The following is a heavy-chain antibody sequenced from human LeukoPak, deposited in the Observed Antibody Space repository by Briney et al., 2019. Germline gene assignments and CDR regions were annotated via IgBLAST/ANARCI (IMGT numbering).Heavy chain of an antibody. J-gene: IGHJ4*02. D-gene: IGHD2-8*01. CDR1: GYTFTGYY. CDR2: INPNSGGT. CDR3: ARLYCTNGVCYTTRYFDY. V-gene: IGHV1-2*02. Sequence: ASVKVSCKASGYTFTGYYMHWVRQAPGQGLEWMGWINPNSGGTNYAQKFQGRVTMTRDTSISTAYMELSRLRSDDTAVYYCARLYCTNGVCYTTRYFDYWGQGTLVTVSS.